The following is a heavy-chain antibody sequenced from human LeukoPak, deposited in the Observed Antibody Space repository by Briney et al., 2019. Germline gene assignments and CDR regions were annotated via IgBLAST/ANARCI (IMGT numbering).Heavy chain of an antibody. J-gene: IGHJ4*02. CDR3: ARVGRNYFDY. Sequence: GGCLRLSCAASGFTFNFTFSDYYMNWIRQAPGKGLEWVSYISSSGSAIYYADSVKGRFTISRDTAKNSLYLQMNSLRAEDTAVFYWARVGRNYFDYWGQGTLVTVSS. V-gene: IGHV3-11*04. CDR1: GFTFNFTFSDYY. CDR2: ISSSGSAI. D-gene: IGHD3-10*01.